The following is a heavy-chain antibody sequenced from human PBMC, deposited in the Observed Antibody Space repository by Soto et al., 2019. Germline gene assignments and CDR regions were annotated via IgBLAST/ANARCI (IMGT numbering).Heavy chain of an antibody. CDR2: IYYSGST. Sequence: SEALALTGTFSGGSISSYYWSWIRQPPGKGLEWIGYIYYSGSTSYNPSLKSRVTISVDTSKNQFSLKLSSVTAADTAVYYCARVDYVIDYWGQGTLVTVS. J-gene: IGHJ4*02. D-gene: IGHD4-17*01. CDR3: ARVDYVIDY. CDR1: GGSISSYY. V-gene: IGHV4-59*01.